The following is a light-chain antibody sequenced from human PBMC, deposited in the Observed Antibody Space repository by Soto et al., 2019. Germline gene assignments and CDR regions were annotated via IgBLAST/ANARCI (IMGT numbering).Light chain of an antibody. CDR2: GAS. Sequence: ETVMTQSPATRSVAPGGRATLSGRASQSVSRSYLAWYQQKLGQAPRVLMYGASTRATGIPDRFSGSGSGTEFILTISSLQSEDFAVYYCQEYNTWPWTFGQGTKVDIK. CDR3: QEYNTWPWT. V-gene: IGKV3-15*01. CDR1: QSVSRSY. J-gene: IGKJ1*01.